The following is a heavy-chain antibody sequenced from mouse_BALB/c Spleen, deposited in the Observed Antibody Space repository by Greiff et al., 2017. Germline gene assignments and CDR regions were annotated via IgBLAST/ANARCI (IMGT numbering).Heavy chain of an antibody. D-gene: IGHD2-10*01. Sequence: EVQGVESGGGLVKPGGSLKLSCAASGFTFSSYAMSWVRQSPEKRLEWVAEISSGGSYTYYPDTVTGRFTISRDNAKNTLYLEMSSLRSEDTAMYYCARPYYGNSFAYWGQGTLVTVSA. V-gene: IGHV5-9-4*01. CDR1: GFTFSSYA. CDR2: ISSGGSYT. J-gene: IGHJ3*01. CDR3: ARPYYGNSFAY.